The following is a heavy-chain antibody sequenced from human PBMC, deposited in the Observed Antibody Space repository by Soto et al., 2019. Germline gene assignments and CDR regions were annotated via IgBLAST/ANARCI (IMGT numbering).Heavy chain of an antibody. D-gene: IGHD3-22*01. J-gene: IGHJ4*02. Sequence: GASVKVSCKASGYSFTNYYMHWVRQAPGQGLEWMGTINAGGGYTTYAQRFQGRVTMTRDTSTSTVSMELSSLRYEDTAVYYCAREKKVHYYDSSGYYGHFDYWGQGTLVTVSS. CDR1: GYSFTNYY. CDR2: INAGGGYT. CDR3: AREKKVHYYDSSGYYGHFDY. V-gene: IGHV1-46*01.